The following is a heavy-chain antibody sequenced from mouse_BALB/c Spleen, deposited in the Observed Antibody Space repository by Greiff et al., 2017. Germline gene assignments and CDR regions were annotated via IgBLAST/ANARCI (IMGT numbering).Heavy chain of an antibody. D-gene: IGHD2-10*02. CDR1: GYSFTSYW. CDR3: TRGGYGNYPMDY. J-gene: IGHJ4*01. V-gene: IGHV1-5*01. Sequence: EVQLQQSGTVLARPGASVKMSCKASGYSFTSYWMHWAKQRPGQGLEWIGAIYPGNSDTSYNQKFKGKAKLTAVTSASTAYMELSSLTNEDSAVYYCTRGGYGNYPMDYWGQGTSVTVSS. CDR2: IYPGNSDT.